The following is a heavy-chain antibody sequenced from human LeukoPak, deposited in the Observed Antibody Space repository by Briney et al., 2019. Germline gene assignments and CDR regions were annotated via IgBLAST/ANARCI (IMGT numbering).Heavy chain of an antibody. CDR2: IIPMFGTA. Sequence: ASVKVSCKASGGTFSRYAITWVRQAPGQGLEWMGGIIPMFGTANYAQKFQGRITITADESTSTAYMELSSLRSEDTAVYYCARGVVAATVKFDYWGPGTLVTVSS. J-gene: IGHJ4*02. D-gene: IGHD2-15*01. CDR3: ARGVVAATVKFDY. V-gene: IGHV1-69*13. CDR1: GGTFSRYA.